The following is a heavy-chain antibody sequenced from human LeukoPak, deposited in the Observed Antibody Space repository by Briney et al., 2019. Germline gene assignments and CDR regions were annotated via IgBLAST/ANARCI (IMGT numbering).Heavy chain of an antibody. Sequence: GGSLRLSCAASGFTFSSYGMSWVRQAPGKGLEWVSAISGSGGSTYCADSVKGRFTISRDNSKNTLYLQMNSLRAEDTAVYYCAKGKSYDILTGYYTFYFDYWGQGTLVTVSS. CDR2: ISGSGGST. D-gene: IGHD3-9*01. CDR1: GFTFSSYG. J-gene: IGHJ4*02. V-gene: IGHV3-23*01. CDR3: AKGKSYDILTGYYTFYFDY.